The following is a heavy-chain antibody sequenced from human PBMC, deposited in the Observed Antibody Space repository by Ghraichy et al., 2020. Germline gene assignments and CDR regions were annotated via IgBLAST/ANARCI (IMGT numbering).Heavy chain of an antibody. Sequence: SQTLSRTCTVSGGSISSYYWSWIRQPAGKGLEWIGRIYTSGSTNYNPSLKSRVTMSVDTSKNQFSLKLSSVTAADTAVYYCARDRTALLWFGDNNWFDPWGQGTLVTVSS. CDR1: GGSISSYY. D-gene: IGHD3-10*01. J-gene: IGHJ5*02. CDR2: IYTSGST. V-gene: IGHV4-4*07. CDR3: ARDRTALLWFGDNNWFDP.